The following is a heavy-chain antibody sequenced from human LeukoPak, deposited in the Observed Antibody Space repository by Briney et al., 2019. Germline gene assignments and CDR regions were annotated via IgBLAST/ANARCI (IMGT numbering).Heavy chain of an antibody. J-gene: IGHJ4*02. Sequence: PGGSLRLSCAASGFTFTNAWMSWVRQAPGKGLEWVGRIKTTTDGGATDYAAPVKGRFTISRDDSKNTLYLQMNSLKTEDTAVYYRTTDRRDYGDYWGQGTLVTVSS. CDR3: TTDRRDYGDY. CDR1: GFTFTNAW. V-gene: IGHV3-15*01. CDR2: IKTTTDGGAT.